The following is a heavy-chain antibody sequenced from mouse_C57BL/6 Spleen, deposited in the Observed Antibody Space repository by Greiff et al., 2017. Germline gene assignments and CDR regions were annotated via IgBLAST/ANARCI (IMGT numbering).Heavy chain of an antibody. CDR3: AGDRRPYYYGSSYIFDV. CDR1: GFTFSSYA. Sequence: EVKLLESGGGLVKPGASLTLSCTASGFTFSSYAMSWVRQTPEQRLEWVATISDGGGCTYYPDNVKGRFTISRDNAKNNQYLQMSYLKSENTAMYYCAGDRRPYYYGSSYIFDVWGTGTTVTVSS. CDR2: ISDGGGCT. V-gene: IGHV5-4*01. D-gene: IGHD1-1*01. J-gene: IGHJ1*03.